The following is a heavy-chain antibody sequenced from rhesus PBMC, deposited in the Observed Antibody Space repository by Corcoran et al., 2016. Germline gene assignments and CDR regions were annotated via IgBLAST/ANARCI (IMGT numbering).Heavy chain of an antibody. CDR2: ITYSGST. CDR1: GYSISSGYG. V-gene: IGHV4-122*02. CDR3: ASLYGYYFDY. Sequence: QVQLQESGPGLVKPSETLSLTCAVSGYSISSGYGWGWIRQPPGKGLEWIGYITYSGSTSYNPSLKSRVTISRDTSKNQFSLKLSSVTAADTAVYYCASLYGYYFDYWGQGVLVTVSS. J-gene: IGHJ4*01. D-gene: IGHD3-9*01.